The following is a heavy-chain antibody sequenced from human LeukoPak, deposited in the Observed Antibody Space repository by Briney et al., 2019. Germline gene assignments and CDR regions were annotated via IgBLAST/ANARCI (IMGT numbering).Heavy chain of an antibody. CDR2: VSDSGDYT. CDR3: AKDTSIGKYCTNGVCSPFDY. Sequence: GGSLRLSCAGSGFTFSSYAMSWVRQAPGQGLEWVSVVSDSGDYTSYADSVRGRFTISRDNSRNTLYLQMISLRPEDTAVYYCAKDTSIGKYCTNGVCSPFDYWGQGTLVTVSS. V-gene: IGHV3-23*01. J-gene: IGHJ4*02. D-gene: IGHD2-8*01. CDR1: GFTFSSYA.